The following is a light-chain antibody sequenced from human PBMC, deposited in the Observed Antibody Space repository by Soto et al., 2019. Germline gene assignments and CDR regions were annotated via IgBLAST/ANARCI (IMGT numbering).Light chain of an antibody. V-gene: IGLV4-69*01. J-gene: IGLJ3*02. CDR1: SGHSSYA. CDR3: QTWDSGIQE. CDR2: LNNDGSH. Sequence: QLVLTQSPSASASLGASVKLTCTLSSGHSSYAIAWHQQQPEKGPRYLMKLNNDGSHSKGDGIPDRFSGSSSGAERYLTISSLQSEDEADYYCQTWDSGIQEFGGGTKLTVL.